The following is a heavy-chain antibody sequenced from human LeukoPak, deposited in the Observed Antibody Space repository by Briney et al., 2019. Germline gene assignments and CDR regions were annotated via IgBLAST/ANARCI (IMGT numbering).Heavy chain of an antibody. V-gene: IGHV4-39*01. Sequence: PSETLSLTCTVSGGSISSSSYSWGWIRQPPGKGLEWIGSIYYSGSTYYNPSLKSRVTISVDTSKNQFSLKLSSVTAADTAVYYCARGIAAAGPFDYWGQGTLVTVSS. CDR2: IYYSGST. CDR3: ARGIAAAGPFDY. CDR1: GGSISSSSYS. J-gene: IGHJ4*02. D-gene: IGHD6-13*01.